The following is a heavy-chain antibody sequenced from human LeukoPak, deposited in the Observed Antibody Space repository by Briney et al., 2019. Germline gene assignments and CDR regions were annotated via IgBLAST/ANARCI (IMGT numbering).Heavy chain of an antibody. CDR3: ARLYSNGWYIDY. CDR2: IYYSGST. D-gene: IGHD6-19*01. V-gene: IGHV4-39*01. CDR1: GGSISSNGYY. Sequence: SETLSLTCTVSGGSISSNGYYWGWIRQPPGKGLEWIGNIYYSGSTYYNPSLKSRVTMSVDTSKNQFSLSLSSVTAADTAVYYCARLYSNGWYIDYWGQGTLVTVSS. J-gene: IGHJ4*02.